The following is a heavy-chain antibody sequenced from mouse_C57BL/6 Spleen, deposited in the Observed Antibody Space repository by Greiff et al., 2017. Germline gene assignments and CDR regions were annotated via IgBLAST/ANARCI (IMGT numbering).Heavy chain of an antibody. Sequence: QVQLQQSGAELVKPGASVKISCNASGYAFSSYWMNWVKQRPGKGLEWVGQIYPGDGDTNYNGKFKGKATLTADKSYSTAYMQLSSLTSEDSAVYFCARRGGLGLDYWGQGTTLTVSS. J-gene: IGHJ2*01. CDR3: ARRGGLGLDY. V-gene: IGHV1-80*01. D-gene: IGHD4-1*01. CDR2: IYPGDGDT. CDR1: GYAFSSYW.